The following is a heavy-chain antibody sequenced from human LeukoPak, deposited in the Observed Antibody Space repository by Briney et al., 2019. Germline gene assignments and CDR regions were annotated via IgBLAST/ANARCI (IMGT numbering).Heavy chain of an antibody. Sequence: PGGSLRLSCAASGFTFSSYSMNWVRQALGKGLEWVSSISSSSSYIYYADSVKGRFTISRDNAKNSLYLQMNSLRAEDTAVYYCARDWPTIAAAGTIPEYFQHWGQGTLVTVSS. J-gene: IGHJ1*01. CDR1: GFTFSSYS. CDR2: ISSSSSYI. V-gene: IGHV3-21*01. D-gene: IGHD6-13*01. CDR3: ARDWPTIAAAGTIPEYFQH.